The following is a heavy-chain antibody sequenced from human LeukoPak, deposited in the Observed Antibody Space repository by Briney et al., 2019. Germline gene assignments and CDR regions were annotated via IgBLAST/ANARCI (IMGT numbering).Heavy chain of an antibody. D-gene: IGHD6-13*01. CDR1: GFTFSDSY. J-gene: IGHJ6*02. V-gene: IGHV3-11*04. Sequence: GGSLRLSCAASGFTFSDSYMSWIRLAPGKGLEWVSYISSSGSTIFYADSVKGRFTISRDNAKNSLYLQMNSLRAEDTAVYYCARDTLSAGYYYYGMDVWGQGTTVTVSS. CDR2: ISSSGSTI. CDR3: ARDTLSAGYYYYGMDV.